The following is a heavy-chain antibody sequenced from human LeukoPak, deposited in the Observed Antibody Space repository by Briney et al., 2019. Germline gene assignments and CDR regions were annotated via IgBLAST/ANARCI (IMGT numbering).Heavy chain of an antibody. V-gene: IGHV3-30-3*01. Sequence: GGSLRLSCAASGFTFSSYAMHWVRQAPGKGLEWVAVISYDGSNKYYADSVKGRFTISRDNSKNTLYLQMNSLRAEDTAVYYCARDRGYCSSTSCSPLDYWSQGTLVTVSS. J-gene: IGHJ4*02. D-gene: IGHD2-2*01. CDR2: ISYDGSNK. CDR1: GFTFSSYA. CDR3: ARDRGYCSSTSCSPLDY.